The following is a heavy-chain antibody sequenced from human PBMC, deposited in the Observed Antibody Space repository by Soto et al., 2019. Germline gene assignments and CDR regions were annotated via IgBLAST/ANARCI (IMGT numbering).Heavy chain of an antibody. V-gene: IGHV3-23*01. CDR1: GFTFSSYA. J-gene: IGHJ4*02. Sequence: GGSLRLSCAASGFTFSSYAMSWVRQARGKGLEWVSAISGSGGSTYYADSVKGRFTISRDNSKNTLYLQMNSLRAEDTAVYYCAKDTSVYSSSAFDYWGQGTLVTVSS. CDR2: ISGSGGST. CDR3: AKDTSVYSSSAFDY. D-gene: IGHD6-6*01.